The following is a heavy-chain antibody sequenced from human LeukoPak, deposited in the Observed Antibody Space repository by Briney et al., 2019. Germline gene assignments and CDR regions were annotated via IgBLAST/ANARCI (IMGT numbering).Heavy chain of an antibody. CDR3: ARDPLTYGSGRYYQAFDY. CDR1: AFTFSSYA. V-gene: IGHV3-30-3*01. Sequence: PGGALRLSCAASAFTFSSYAMHWVRPAPRKGLEWVAVISYDGSSEYYADSVKGRFIISRDNSKNTLYLQMNTLRAEDTAVYYCARDPLTYGSGRYYQAFDYWGQGTLVTVSS. CDR2: ISYDGSSE. J-gene: IGHJ4*02. D-gene: IGHD3-10*01.